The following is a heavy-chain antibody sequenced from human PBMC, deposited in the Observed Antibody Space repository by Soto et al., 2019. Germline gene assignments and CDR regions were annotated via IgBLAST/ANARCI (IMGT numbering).Heavy chain of an antibody. J-gene: IGHJ6*02. CDR1: GGSISSGDYY. V-gene: IGHV4-30-4*01. Sequence: TLSLTCTVSGGSISSGDYYWSWIRQPLGKGLEWIGYIYYSGSTYYNPSLKIRVTISVDTSKNQFSLKLSSVTAADTAVYYCARDKPILVVTAITGLYGMDVWGQGTTVTVS. CDR3: ARDKPILVVTAITGLYGMDV. CDR2: IYYSGST. D-gene: IGHD2-21*02.